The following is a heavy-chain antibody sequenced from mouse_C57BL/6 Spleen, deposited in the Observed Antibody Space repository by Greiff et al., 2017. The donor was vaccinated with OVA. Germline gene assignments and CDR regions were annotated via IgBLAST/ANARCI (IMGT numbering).Heavy chain of an antibody. CDR2: IYPGSGNT. V-gene: IGHV1-66*01. CDR1: GYSFTSYY. CDR3: AREDSYYFDY. J-gene: IGHJ2*01. Sequence: VQLQQSGPELVKPGASVKISCKASGYSFTSYYIHWVKQRPGQGLEWIGWIYPGSGNTKYNEKFKGKATLTADTSSSTAYMQLSSLTSEDSAVYYCAREDSYYFDYWGQGTTLTVSS.